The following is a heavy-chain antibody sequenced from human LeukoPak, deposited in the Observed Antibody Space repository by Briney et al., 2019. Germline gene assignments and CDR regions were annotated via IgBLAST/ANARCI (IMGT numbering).Heavy chain of an antibody. CDR3: AKGPGYMDV. Sequence: PGRSLRLSCAASGFTFGSYGMHWVRQAPGKGLEWVAVISYDGSNKYYADSVKGRFTISRDNSKNTLYLQMNSLRAEDTAVYYCAKGPGYMDVWGKGTTVTVSS. CDR1: GFTFGSYG. V-gene: IGHV3-30*18. CDR2: ISYDGSNK. J-gene: IGHJ6*03.